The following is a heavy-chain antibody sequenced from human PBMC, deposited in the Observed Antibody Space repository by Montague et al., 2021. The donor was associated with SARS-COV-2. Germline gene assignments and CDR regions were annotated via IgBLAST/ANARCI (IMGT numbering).Heavy chain of an antibody. Sequence: PALVKPTQTLTLTCTFSGFSLSTNGVGVGWIRQPPGKALEWLALIYWDGDKRYSPSLMSRLTISRGTSKNQVVLTMTNMNPVDTATYYCAHRRGDATLITDGFDPWGQGTRVTVSS. D-gene: IGHD3-16*01. CDR1: GFSLSTNGVG. CDR3: AHRRGDATLITDGFDP. CDR2: IYWDGDK. V-gene: IGHV2-5*02. J-gene: IGHJ5*02.